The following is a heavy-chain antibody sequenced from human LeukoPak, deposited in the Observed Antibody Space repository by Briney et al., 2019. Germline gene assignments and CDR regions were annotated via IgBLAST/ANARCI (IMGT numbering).Heavy chain of an antibody. CDR3: ARDYTPIAAAGSRGHSYENYYYYGMDV. CDR1: GYTFTSYG. Sequence: ASVKVSCKASGYTFTSYGISWVRQAPGQGLEWMGWISAYNGNTNYAQKLQGRVTMTTDTSTSTAYMELRSLRSDDTAVYYCARDYTPIAAAGSRGHSYENYYYYGMDVWGQGTTVTVSS. CDR2: ISAYNGNT. V-gene: IGHV1-18*01. D-gene: IGHD6-13*01. J-gene: IGHJ6*02.